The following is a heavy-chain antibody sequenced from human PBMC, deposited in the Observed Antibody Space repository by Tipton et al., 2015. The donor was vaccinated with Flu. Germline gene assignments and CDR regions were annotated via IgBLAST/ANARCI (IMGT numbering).Heavy chain of an antibody. D-gene: IGHD3-10*01. J-gene: IGHJ4*02. CDR3: ASNFGSGYYWEPIDH. CDR1: GGSFSGYY. V-gene: IGHV4-34*01. CDR2: INHSGST. Sequence: TLSLTCAVYGGSFSGYYWSWIRQPPGKGLEWIGEINHSGSTNYNPSLKSRVTISVDTSKNQFSLKLSSVTAADTAVYYCASNFGSGYYWEPIDHWGQGTLVTDS.